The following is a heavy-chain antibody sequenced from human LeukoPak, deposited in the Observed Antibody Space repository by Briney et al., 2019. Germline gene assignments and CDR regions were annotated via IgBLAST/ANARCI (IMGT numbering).Heavy chain of an antibody. V-gene: IGHV4-59*01. D-gene: IGHD4-23*01. CDR2: IDHTGST. J-gene: IGHJ3*02. CDR1: DDSITIYY. Sequence: SETLSLTCTVSDDSITIYYWSWIRQPPGKGLEWIGYIDHTGSTNYNPSLKSRVTISRDASKNHFSLELSSATAADTAVYYCARGPILYGGNSLYAFDIWGQGTMVTVSS. CDR3: ARGPILYGGNSLYAFDI.